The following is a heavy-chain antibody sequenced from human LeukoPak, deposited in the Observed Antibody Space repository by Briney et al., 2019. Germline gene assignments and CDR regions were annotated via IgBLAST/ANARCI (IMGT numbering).Heavy chain of an antibody. J-gene: IGHJ4*02. CDR3: AKCSVKRAAGLFDY. Sequence: GGSLRLSCAASGFTFSNFGMHWVRQTPGKGLEWVAFIRFDGTSEFYADSVKARFTISRDNSQNTVSLQMNSLRAEDTAVYYCAKCSVKRAAGLFDYWGQGTLVTVSS. V-gene: IGHV3-30*02. CDR2: IRFDGTSE. CDR1: GFTFSNFG. D-gene: IGHD6-13*01.